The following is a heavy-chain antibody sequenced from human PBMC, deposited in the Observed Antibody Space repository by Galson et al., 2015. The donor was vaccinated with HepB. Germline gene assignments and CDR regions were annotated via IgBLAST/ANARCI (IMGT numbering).Heavy chain of an antibody. V-gene: IGHV3-48*03. J-gene: IGHJ6*02. CDR3: ARAGISSSWSPPYYYYGMDV. CDR2: ISSSGSTI. D-gene: IGHD6-13*01. Sequence: SLRLSCAASGFTFSSYEMNWVRQAPGKGLEWVSYISSSGSTIYYADSVRGRFTISRDNAKNSLYLQMNSLRAEDTAVHYCARAGISSSWSPPYYYYGMDVWGQGTTVTVSS. CDR1: GFTFSSYE.